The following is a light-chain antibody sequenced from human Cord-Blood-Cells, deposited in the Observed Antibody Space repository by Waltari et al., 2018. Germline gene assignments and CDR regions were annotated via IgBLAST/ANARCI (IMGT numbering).Light chain of an antibody. V-gene: IGLV2-14*01. CDR2: DVS. CDR1: RRDAGGYNY. Sequence: QSALTQPAPASGSPAQSLTLSCTGTRRDAGGYNYVSWYQQPPGKAPKLMIYDVSNRPSGVSNRFSGSKSGNTASLTISGLQAEDEADYYCSSYTSSSTVFGGGTKLTVL. J-gene: IGLJ3*02. CDR3: SSYTSSSTV.